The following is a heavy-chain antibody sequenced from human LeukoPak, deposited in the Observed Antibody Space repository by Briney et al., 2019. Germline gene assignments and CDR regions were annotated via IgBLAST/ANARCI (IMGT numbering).Heavy chain of an antibody. CDR2: IYHSGST. CDR1: GYSISSGYY. J-gene: IGHJ6*03. V-gene: IGHV4-38-2*02. D-gene: IGHD6-6*01. CDR3: ARVRAAARKYYYYYMDV. Sequence: PSETLSLTCTVSGYSISSGYYWGWIRQPPGKGLEWIGEIYHSGSTNYNPSLKSRVTISVDTSKNQFSLKLSSVTAADTAVYYCARVRAAARKYYYYYMDVWGKGTTVTVSS.